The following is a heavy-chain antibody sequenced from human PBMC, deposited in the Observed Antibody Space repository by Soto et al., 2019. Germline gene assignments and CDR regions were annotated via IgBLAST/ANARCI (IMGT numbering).Heavy chain of an antibody. D-gene: IGHD1-20*01. V-gene: IGHV1-69*01. CDR3: AREYKWNDVRYGMDV. J-gene: IGHJ6*02. CDR1: EGTFSSYA. Sequence: QVQLVQSGAEVKKPGSSVKVSCKASEGTFSSYAISWVRQAPGQGLEWMGGITPIFGRANYAQKFQGRVTITAHESTSTAYMELSRRRSEDTAVYFCAREYKWNDVRYGMDVRGQGTTVTVSS. CDR2: ITPIFGRA.